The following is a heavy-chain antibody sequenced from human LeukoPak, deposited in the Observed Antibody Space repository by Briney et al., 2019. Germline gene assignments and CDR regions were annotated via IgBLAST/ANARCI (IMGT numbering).Heavy chain of an antibody. CDR2: IRGGGDYT. CDR3: AKDKRGGSDYVYFDY. D-gene: IGHD4-17*01. CDR1: GFAFSDYA. V-gene: IGHV3-23*01. J-gene: IGHJ4*02. Sequence: GGSLRLSCAASGFAFSDYAVSWVRQAPGKGLEWVSTIRGGGDYTRYAESVQGRFTVSRDKSKSTVYLQMTSLSVEDTAVYYCAKDKRGGSDYVYFDYWGQGTLVTVSS.